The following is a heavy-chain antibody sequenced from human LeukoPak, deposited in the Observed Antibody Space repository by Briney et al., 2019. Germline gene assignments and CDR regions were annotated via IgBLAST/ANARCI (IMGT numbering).Heavy chain of an antibody. CDR1: GFTFSSYS. J-gene: IGHJ3*02. CDR3: ARDYDILVDAFDI. D-gene: IGHD3-9*01. CDR2: ISSSSSYI. V-gene: IGHV3-21*01. Sequence: GGSLRLSCAASGFTFSSYSMNWVRQAPGKGLEWVSSISSSSSYIYYADSVKGRFTISRDNAKNSLYLQMNSLRVEDTAVYYCARDYDILVDAFDIWGQGTMVTVSS.